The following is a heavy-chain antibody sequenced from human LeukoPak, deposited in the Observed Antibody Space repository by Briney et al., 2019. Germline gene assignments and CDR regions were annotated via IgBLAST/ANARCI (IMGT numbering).Heavy chain of an antibody. CDR2: IWYDGAQK. CDR1: GFTFSNAW. J-gene: IGHJ4*02. D-gene: IGHD4-11*01. Sequence: GGSLRLSCAASGFTFSNAWMSWVRQAPGKGLEWVAVIWYDGAQKYYADSVKGRFTISRDNTKNTLYLQMNSLRVEDTAVYYCARDPSLRVTLDYWGQGTLVTVSS. V-gene: IGHV3-33*08. CDR3: ARDPSLRVTLDY.